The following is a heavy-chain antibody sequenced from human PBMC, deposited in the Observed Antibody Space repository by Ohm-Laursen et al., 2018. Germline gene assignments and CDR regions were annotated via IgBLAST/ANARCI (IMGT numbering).Heavy chain of an antibody. CDR2: ISSSGSTI. J-gene: IGHJ3*02. CDR3: AREYSSSSGRAFDI. D-gene: IGHD6-6*01. CDR1: GFTFSSYS. V-gene: IGHV3-48*01. Sequence: SLRLSCAAPGFTFSSYSMNWVRQAPGKGLEWVSSISSSGSTIYYADSVKGRFTISRDNAKNSLYLQMKSLRAEDTAVYYCAREYSSSSGRAFDIWGQGTMVTVSS.